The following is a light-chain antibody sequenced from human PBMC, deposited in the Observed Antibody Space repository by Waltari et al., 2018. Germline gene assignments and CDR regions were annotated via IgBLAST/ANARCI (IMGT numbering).Light chain of an antibody. CDR1: QSISSY. Sequence: DIQMTQSPSSLSASVGDRVTITCRASQSISSYLNWYQQKPGNAPKLLIYAASSLQSGVPSRFSGSGSGTDFTLTISSLQPEDFGTYYCQQSYSTPRFTFGPGPKWRS. V-gene: IGKV1-39*01. J-gene: IGKJ3*01. CDR3: QQSYSTPRFT. CDR2: AAS.